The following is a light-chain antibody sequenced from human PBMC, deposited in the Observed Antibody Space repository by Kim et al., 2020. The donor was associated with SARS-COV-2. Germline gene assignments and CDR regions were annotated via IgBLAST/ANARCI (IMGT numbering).Light chain of an antibody. CDR1: LSLGNRDGNTY. J-gene: IGKJ2*01. V-gene: IGKV2-30*01. CDR3: LQGTHWPKT. CDR2: DVS. Sequence: PASISGRSRLSLGNRDGNTYLNWIYQRPGQSPRRLIHDVSKRDSGVPDRFIGSGSGTDFTLKISGVEAEDVGVYYCLQGTHWPKTFGQGTKLEI.